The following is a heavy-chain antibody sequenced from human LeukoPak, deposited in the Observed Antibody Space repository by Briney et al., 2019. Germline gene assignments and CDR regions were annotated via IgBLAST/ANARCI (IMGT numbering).Heavy chain of an antibody. V-gene: IGHV3-74*01. CDR2: INSDGSST. D-gene: IGHD3-22*01. CDR1: GFTFSTYG. J-gene: IGHJ3*02. CDR3: ARAGYYYDSSGYYPGAFDI. Sequence: GGSLRLSCAASGFTFSTYGMHWVRQAPGKGLVWVSRINSDGSSTSYADSVKGRFTISRDNAKNALYLQMNSLRAEDTAVYYCARAGYYYDSSGYYPGAFDIWGQGTMVTVSS.